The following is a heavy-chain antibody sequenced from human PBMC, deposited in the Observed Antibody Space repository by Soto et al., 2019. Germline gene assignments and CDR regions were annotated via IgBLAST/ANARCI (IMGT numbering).Heavy chain of an antibody. CDR3: ARVLSRVFWSGYYNFDY. CDR2: INHSGST. Sequence: SETLSLTCAAYGGSFKGYYWSWIRQPPGKGLEWIGEINHSGSTNYNPSLKSRVTRAVDTSKNQFSLKLSSVTAADTAVYYCARVLSRVFWSGYYNFDYWGQGTLVTVSS. D-gene: IGHD3-3*01. V-gene: IGHV4-34*01. J-gene: IGHJ4*02. CDR1: GGSFKGYY.